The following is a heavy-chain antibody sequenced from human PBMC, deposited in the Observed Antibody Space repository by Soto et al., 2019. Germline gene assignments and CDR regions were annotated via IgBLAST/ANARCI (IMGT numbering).Heavy chain of an antibody. Sequence: VASVKVSCKASGYTFTSYDINWVRQATGQGLEWMGWMNPNSGNTGYAQKFQGRVTMTRNTSISTAYMELSSLRSEDTAVYYCARVQVTMVRGVIIMVVPRDYYYYGMDVWGQGTTVTVSS. J-gene: IGHJ6*02. D-gene: IGHD3-10*01. V-gene: IGHV1-8*01. CDR2: MNPNSGNT. CDR1: GYTFTSYD. CDR3: ARVQVTMVRGVIIMVVPRDYYYYGMDV.